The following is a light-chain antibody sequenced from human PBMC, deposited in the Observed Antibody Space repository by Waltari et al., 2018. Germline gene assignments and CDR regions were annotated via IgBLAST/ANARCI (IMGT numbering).Light chain of an antibody. V-gene: IGKV1-5*03. CDR1: QSISTW. CDR2: MAS. Sequence: DIHMTQSPSTLSASVGVRVSISCRASQSISTWLAWYQQKPGKAPKLLIYMASSLESGVPTRFSGSGSGTEFTLTISSLQPDDFATYYCQQYNSYPWTFGQGTKVEIK. CDR3: QQYNSYPWT. J-gene: IGKJ1*01.